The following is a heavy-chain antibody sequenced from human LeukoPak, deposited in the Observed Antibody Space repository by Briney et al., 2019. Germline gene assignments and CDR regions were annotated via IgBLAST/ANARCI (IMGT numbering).Heavy chain of an antibody. J-gene: IGHJ4*02. D-gene: IGHD3-22*01. CDR1: GASISSNDYY. Sequence: SETLSLTCTVSGASISSNDYYWGWIRQPPGKGLEWIGSIYHSGSTKYNPSLKSRVTISVDTSKNQFSLKLSSVTAADTAVYYCARHTFFEVVTHDYWGQGTLVTVSS. CDR3: ARHTFFEVVTHDY. CDR2: IYHSGST. V-gene: IGHV4-39*01.